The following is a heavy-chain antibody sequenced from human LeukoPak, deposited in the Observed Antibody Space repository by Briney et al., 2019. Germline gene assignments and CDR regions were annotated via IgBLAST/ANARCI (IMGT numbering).Heavy chain of an antibody. D-gene: IGHD6-6*01. V-gene: IGHV3-23*01. CDR3: ARALVEYSSSSSIYYYYCYMDV. CDR1: GFTFSSYA. CDR2: ISGSGGST. Sequence: PGGSLRLSCAASGFTFSSYAMSWVRQAPGKGLEWVSAISGSGGSTYYADSVKGRFTISRDNSKNTLYLQMNSLRAEDTAVYYCARALVEYSSSSSIYYYYCYMDVWGKGTTVTVSS. J-gene: IGHJ6*03.